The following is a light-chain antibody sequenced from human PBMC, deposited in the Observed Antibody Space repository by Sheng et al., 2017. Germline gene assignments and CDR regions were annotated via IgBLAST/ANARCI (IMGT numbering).Light chain of an antibody. CDR1: NIGSKG. Sequence: SYVLTQPPSVSVAPAKTATVTCGGDNIGSKGVHWYQQKPGQAPVLVVYDDSDRPSGIPERFSGSNSGNTAALTISRVEAADEADYYCQVWDSSRDQGVFGGGTKVTVL. CDR3: QVWDSSRDQGV. J-gene: IGLJ3*02. CDR2: DDS. V-gene: IGLV3-21*01.